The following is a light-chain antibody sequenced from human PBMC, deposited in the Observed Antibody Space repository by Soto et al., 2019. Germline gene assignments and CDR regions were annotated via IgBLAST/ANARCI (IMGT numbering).Light chain of an antibody. Sequence: QSVLTQPPSVSRAPGQRVTISCTGSSSNIGAGYDVHWYQQLPGTAPKLLIYGNSNRPSGVPDRFSGSKSGTSASLAITGLQAEDEADYYCQSYDSSLSVNWVFGGGTKVTVL. CDR2: GNS. V-gene: IGLV1-40*01. CDR1: SSNIGAGYD. CDR3: QSYDSSLSVNWV. J-gene: IGLJ3*02.